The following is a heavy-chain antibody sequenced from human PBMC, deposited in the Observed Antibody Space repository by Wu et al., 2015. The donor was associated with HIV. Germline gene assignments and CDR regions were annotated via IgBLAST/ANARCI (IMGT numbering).Heavy chain of an antibody. V-gene: IGHV4-39*07. J-gene: IGHJ4*02. D-gene: IGHD1-14*01. CDR2: IYYVGKT. CDR3: TRSRFAGSSDTWYSFDK. CDR1: GGSIRSSSHY. Sequence: QVQLQESGPGLVKPSETLSLTCTVSGGSIRSSSHYWDWIRQPPGKGLEWIGNIYYVGKTYYSSSLRSRVSISVGTSKNEFSLRLNSVTVADTAVYFCTRSRFAGSSDTWYSFDKWGQGTLVTVSS.